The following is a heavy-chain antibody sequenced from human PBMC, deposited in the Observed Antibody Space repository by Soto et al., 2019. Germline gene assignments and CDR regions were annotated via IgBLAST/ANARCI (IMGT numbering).Heavy chain of an antibody. J-gene: IGHJ4*02. CDR3: KRGASGSNSPFDY. CDR1: GFTFSSYW. CDR2: IKTDGSST. Sequence: EVQLVESGGGLVQPGGSLRLSCAASGFTFSSYWMHWVRQAPGKRLVWVSRIKTDGSSTTYADSVKGRFSISTDNVKHTLSLQPNSLRAEDMAGLYCKRGASGSNSPFDYWCQGTLVTVSS. V-gene: IGHV3-74*01. D-gene: IGHD3-10*01.